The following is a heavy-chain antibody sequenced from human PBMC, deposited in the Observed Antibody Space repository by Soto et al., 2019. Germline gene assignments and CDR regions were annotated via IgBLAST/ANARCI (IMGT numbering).Heavy chain of an antibody. CDR3: ARFWGYYGSGSYSVRWFDP. D-gene: IGHD3-10*01. CDR2: INHSGST. Sequence: QVQLQQWGAGLLKPSETLSLTCAVYGGSFSGYYWSWIRQPPGKGLEWIGEINHSGSTNYNPSLKSRVNISVDTSKNQFSLKLSSVTAADTAVYYCARFWGYYGSGSYSVRWFDPWGQGTLVTVSS. V-gene: IGHV4-34*01. J-gene: IGHJ5*02. CDR1: GGSFSGYY.